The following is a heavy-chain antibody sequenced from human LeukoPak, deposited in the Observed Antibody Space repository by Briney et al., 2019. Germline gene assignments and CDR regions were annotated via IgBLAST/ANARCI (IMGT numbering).Heavy chain of an antibody. D-gene: IGHD6-13*01. V-gene: IGHV3-33*01. CDR2: IWYDGSNK. J-gene: IGHJ5*02. Sequence: GGSLRLSCVASGFTFSSYGTRWVRQAPGKGLGWVAVIWYDGSNKYYADSVKGRFTISRDNSKNTLYLQMNSLRAEDTAVYHCARRGGDYSSSSYKGWFDPWGQGTLVTVSS. CDR1: GFTFSSYG. CDR3: ARRGGDYSSSSYKGWFDP.